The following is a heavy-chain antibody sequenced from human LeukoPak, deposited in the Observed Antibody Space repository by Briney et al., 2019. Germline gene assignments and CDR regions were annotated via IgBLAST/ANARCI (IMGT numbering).Heavy chain of an antibody. CDR3: TTGEPGTMDC. J-gene: IGHJ4*02. V-gene: IGHV3-72*01. D-gene: IGHD1-7*01. CDR2: TRNKPNRYST. CDR1: GFTFSDHY. Sequence: AGGSLRLSCEAPGFTFSDHYMHWVRQAPGKGLEWVGRTRNKPNRYSTEYAASVKGRFTISRDDYNNSLYLQMNSLKTEDTAVYYCTTGEPGTMDCWGQGTRDCVSS.